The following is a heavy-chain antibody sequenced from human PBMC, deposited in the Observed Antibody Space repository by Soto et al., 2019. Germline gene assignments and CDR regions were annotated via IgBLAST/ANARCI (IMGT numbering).Heavy chain of an antibody. CDR2: IYYSGST. CDR3: ARDASYYDILTGYYNVGSYYYMDV. CDR1: GGSISSGGYY. J-gene: IGHJ6*03. Sequence: SETLSLTCTVSGGSISSGGYYWSWIRQHPGKGLEWIGYIYYSGSTYYNPSLKSRVTISVDTSKNQFSLKLSSVTAADTAVYYCARDASYYDILTGYYNVGSYYYMDVWGKGTTVTVSS. V-gene: IGHV4-31*03. D-gene: IGHD3-9*01.